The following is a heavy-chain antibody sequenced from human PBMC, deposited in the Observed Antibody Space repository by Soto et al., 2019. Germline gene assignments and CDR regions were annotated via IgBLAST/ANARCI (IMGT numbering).Heavy chain of an antibody. J-gene: IGHJ6*03. CDR3: ARTMVTTNYYYYYMDV. V-gene: IGHV4-4*02. Sequence: QVLLQESGPGLVKPSGTLSLTCAVSSDSISSSNWWSWVRQPPGKGLEWIGEIYHSGSTNYNPSLKSRVTISVDKSKNQFSLNLSSVTAADTAVYYCARTMVTTNYYYYYMDVWGKGTTVTVSS. CDR2: IYHSGST. CDR1: SDSISSSNW. D-gene: IGHD4-17*01.